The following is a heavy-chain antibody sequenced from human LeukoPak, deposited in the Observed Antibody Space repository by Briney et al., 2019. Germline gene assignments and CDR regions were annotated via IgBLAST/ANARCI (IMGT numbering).Heavy chain of an antibody. D-gene: IGHD6-19*01. CDR1: NYSISSGYH. Sequence: SETLSLTCTVSNYSISSGYHWGWIRQPPGKGLEWIGSIDHSGSTYYNPSLKSRVTISVDTSKNQFSLRLTSVTAADTAVYYCARGGKWLYYFDYWGQGTLVTVSS. V-gene: IGHV4-38-2*02. CDR2: IDHSGST. CDR3: ARGGKWLYYFDY. J-gene: IGHJ4*02.